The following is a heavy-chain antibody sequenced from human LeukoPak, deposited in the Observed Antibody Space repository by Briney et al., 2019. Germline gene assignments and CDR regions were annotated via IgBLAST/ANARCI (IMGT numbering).Heavy chain of an antibody. Sequence: GGSLRLSCAASGLTFSSYEMNWVRQAPGKGLEWVSYISSSGSTIYYADSVKGRFTISRDNAKNSLYLQMNSLRAEDTAVYYCARDGRLWFGEFGFDYWGQGTLVTVSS. CDR3: ARDGRLWFGEFGFDY. J-gene: IGHJ4*02. D-gene: IGHD3-10*01. CDR2: ISSSGSTI. CDR1: GLTFSSYE. V-gene: IGHV3-48*03.